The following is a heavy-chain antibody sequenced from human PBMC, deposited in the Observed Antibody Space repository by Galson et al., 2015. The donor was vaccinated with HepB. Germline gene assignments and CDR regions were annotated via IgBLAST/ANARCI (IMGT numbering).Heavy chain of an antibody. CDR1: GLTFSSYA. CDR2: IGVGGTA. J-gene: IGHJ4*02. V-gene: IGHV3-23*01. CDR3: ARKWWDVGVRGPTFDY. D-gene: IGHD3-10*01. Sequence: SLRLSCAASGLTFSSYAMSWVRQAPGKGLERVSAIGVGGTAYYADSVKGRFTISRDNSKNTLYLQMNGLRAEDTAVYYCARKWWDVGVRGPTFDYWGQGTLVTVSS.